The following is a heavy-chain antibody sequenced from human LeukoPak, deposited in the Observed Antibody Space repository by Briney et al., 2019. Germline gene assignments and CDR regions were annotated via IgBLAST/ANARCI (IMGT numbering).Heavy chain of an antibody. J-gene: IGHJ4*02. D-gene: IGHD5-12*01. CDR2: INPNSGGT. V-gene: IGHV1-2*04. Sequence: INPNSGGTNYAQKFQGWVTMTRDTSISTAYMELSRLRSDDTAVYYCARGPHGSGYDPFIDYWGQGTLVTVSS. CDR3: ARGPHGSGYDPFIDY.